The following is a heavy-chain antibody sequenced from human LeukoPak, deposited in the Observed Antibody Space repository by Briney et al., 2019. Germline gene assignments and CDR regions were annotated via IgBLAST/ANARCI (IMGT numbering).Heavy chain of an antibody. CDR3: ARVKVQYYYDSSGYYYYFDY. CDR1: GGSISSYY. CDR2: IYYSGST. V-gene: IGHV4-59*08. J-gene: IGHJ4*02. Sequence: SETLSLTCTVSGGSISSYYWSWIRQPPGKGLEWIGYIYYSGSTNYNPSLKSRVTISVDTSKNQFSLKLSSVTAADTAVYYCARVKVQYYYDSSGYYYYFDYWGQGTLVTVSS. D-gene: IGHD3-22*01.